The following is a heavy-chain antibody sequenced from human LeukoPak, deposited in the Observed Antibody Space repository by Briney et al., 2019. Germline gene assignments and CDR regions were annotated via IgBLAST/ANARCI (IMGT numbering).Heavy chain of an antibody. CDR2: MNPNSGNT. CDR1: GYTFTKYD. J-gene: IGHJ5*02. Sequence: SVPVSCQASGYTFTKYDIHGVRPATGRGVAGMDWMNPNSGNTGYAQKFQGRVTMTRNTSISTAYMELSSLRSEDTAVYYCARGPIRIAARYNWFDLWGQGTLVTVSS. CDR3: ARGPIRIAARYNWFDL. V-gene: IGHV1-8*01. D-gene: IGHD6-6*01.